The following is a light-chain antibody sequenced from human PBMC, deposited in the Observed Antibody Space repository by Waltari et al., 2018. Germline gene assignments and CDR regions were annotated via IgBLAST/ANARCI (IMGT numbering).Light chain of an antibody. Sequence: EIVLTQSPGTLSLSPGERATLSCRASQSVGSTLAWYQQKPGQPPRLLIYGASSRATGIPDRFSCGGSGTDFSLTIGRLEPEDFAVYYCQHYVRLPATFGQGTKVEIK. CDR3: QHYVRLPAT. CDR2: GAS. J-gene: IGKJ1*01. V-gene: IGKV3-20*01. CDR1: QSVGST.